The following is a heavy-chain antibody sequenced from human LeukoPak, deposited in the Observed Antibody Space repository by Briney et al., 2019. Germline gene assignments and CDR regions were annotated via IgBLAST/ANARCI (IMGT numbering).Heavy chain of an antibody. CDR2: ISESSSHT. CDR3: ARDRAVKARIGGMDV. D-gene: IGHD5-24*01. CDR1: GFTFSGYS. Sequence: GGSLRLSCKASGFTFSGYSMNWVRQAPGKGLEWVSYISESSSHTYNADSVKGRFTISRDNAKNSLYLQMNSLRVEDTGIYYCARDRAVKARIGGMDVWGQGTTVIVSS. V-gene: IGHV3-21*06. J-gene: IGHJ6*02.